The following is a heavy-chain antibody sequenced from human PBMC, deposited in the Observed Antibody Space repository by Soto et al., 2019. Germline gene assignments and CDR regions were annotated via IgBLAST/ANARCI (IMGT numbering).Heavy chain of an antibody. CDR1: GYTFTNYA. D-gene: IGHD2-21*01. CDR2: LNPGNGNT. CDR3: ARDQGIPYCRGDCYSDWYFDL. J-gene: IGHJ2*01. Sequence: QVQLVQSGAEVKEPGASVKVSCRASGYTFTNYAIHWVRQAPGQRLEWMGWLNPGNGNTKYPQKFQGRVTITRDTSASTAYMFLSSLRSEDTAVYYCARDQGIPYCRGDCYSDWYFDLWGRGTLVTVSS. V-gene: IGHV1-3*01.